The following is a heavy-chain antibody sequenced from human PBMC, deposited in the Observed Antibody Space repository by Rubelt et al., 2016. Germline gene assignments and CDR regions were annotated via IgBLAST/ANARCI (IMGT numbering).Heavy chain of an antibody. V-gene: IGHV4-39*01. CDR2: IYYSGYI. Sequence: QLQESGPGLVKPSGTLSLTCAVSGGSISSSSYWWGWIRQSPGKGLEWIGTIYYSGYIYYNQSLKSRVTITVDTSKNQFSRRPGSVTAADTAVYYCARKTYGYRANWFDPWGQGTLVTVSS. CDR1: GGSISSSSYW. D-gene: IGHD5-18*01. J-gene: IGHJ5*02. CDR3: ARKTYGYRANWFDP.